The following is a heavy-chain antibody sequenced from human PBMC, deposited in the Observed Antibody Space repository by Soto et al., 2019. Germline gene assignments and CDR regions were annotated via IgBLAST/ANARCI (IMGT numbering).Heavy chain of an antibody. Sequence: QPGGSLRLSCAASGFTFSSYAMHWVRQAPGKGLEWVAVISYDGSNKYYADSVKGRFTISRDNSKNTLYLQMNSLRAEDTAVYYCARDLRLRQWGSLTYYYGMDVWGQGTTVTVSS. CDR1: GFTFSSYA. V-gene: IGHV3-30-3*01. CDR3: ARDLRLRQWGSLTYYYGMDV. CDR2: ISYDGSNK. D-gene: IGHD3-16*01. J-gene: IGHJ6*02.